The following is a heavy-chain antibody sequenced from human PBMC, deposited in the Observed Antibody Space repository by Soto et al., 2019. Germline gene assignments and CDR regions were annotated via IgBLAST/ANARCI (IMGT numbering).Heavy chain of an antibody. CDR3: AKILVVPAASNDAFDI. CDR1: GLTFSSYS. V-gene: IGHV3-21*01. J-gene: IGHJ3*02. Sequence: GGSLRLSCAASGLTFSSYSMNWVRQAPGKGLEWVSSISSSSSYIYYADSVKGRFTISRDNAKNSLYLQMNSLRAEDTAVYYCAKILVVPAASNDAFDIWGQGTMVTVSS. D-gene: IGHD2-2*01. CDR2: ISSSSSYI.